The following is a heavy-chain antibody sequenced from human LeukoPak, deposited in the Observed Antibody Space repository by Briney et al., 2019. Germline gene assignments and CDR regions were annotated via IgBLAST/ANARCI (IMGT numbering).Heavy chain of an antibody. CDR3: AKDSTATSDFDY. CDR2: IRYDGSNK. D-gene: IGHD1-26*01. V-gene: IGHV3-30*02. CDR1: GFTFSSYG. Sequence: PGGSLRLSCAASGFTFSSYGMHWVRQAPGKGLEWVAFIRYDGSNKYYADSVKGRFTISRDNSKNTLHLQMNSLRAEDTAVYYCAKDSTATSDFDYWGQGTLVTVSS. J-gene: IGHJ4*02.